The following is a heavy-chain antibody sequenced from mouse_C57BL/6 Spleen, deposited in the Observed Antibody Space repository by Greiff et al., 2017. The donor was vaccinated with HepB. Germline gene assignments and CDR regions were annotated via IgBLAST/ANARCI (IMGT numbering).Heavy chain of an antibody. D-gene: IGHD1-1*01. Sequence: QVQLQQPGTELVKPGASVKLSCKASGYTFTSYWMHWVKQRPGQGLEWIGNINPSNGGTNYNEKFKSKATLTVDKSSSTAYMQLSSLTSEDSAVYYCARSRLGTVVAREDDWGQGTTLTVSS. CDR2: INPSNGGT. V-gene: IGHV1-53*01. CDR3: ARSRLGTVVAREDD. CDR1: GYTFTSYW. J-gene: IGHJ2*01.